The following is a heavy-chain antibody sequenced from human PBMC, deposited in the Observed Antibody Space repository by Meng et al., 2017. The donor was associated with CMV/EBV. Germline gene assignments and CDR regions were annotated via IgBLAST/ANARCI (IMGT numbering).Heavy chain of an antibody. CDR1: GGTFSSYT. Sequence: ASVKVSCKASGGTFSSYTISWVRQAPGQGLEWMGRINPSDRSTNYAQNFQGRVAMTSDTSTNTVYMELSSLRSEDTAVYYCARDVHYTTSSGRYYFDYWGQGTLVTVSS. CDR3: ARDVHYTTSSGRYYFDY. V-gene: IGHV1-46*01. D-gene: IGHD6-6*01. J-gene: IGHJ4*02. CDR2: INPSDRST.